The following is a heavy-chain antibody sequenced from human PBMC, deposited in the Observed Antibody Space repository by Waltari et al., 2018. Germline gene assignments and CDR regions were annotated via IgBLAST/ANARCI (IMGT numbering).Heavy chain of an antibody. CDR2: ISGSCGTT. J-gene: IGHJ4*02. D-gene: IGHD6-13*01. CDR3: AKRIAAPGSTYYFDY. CDR1: GFTFSSYA. Sequence: EVQLLESGGGLVQPGGSLRLSCAASGFTFSSYAMSWVRQAPGKGLGWVSVISGSCGTTDYADSVKCRFTISRDNSKNTLYLQMNSLRAEDTAVYYCAKRIAAPGSTYYFDYWGQGTLVTVSS. V-gene: IGHV3-23*01.